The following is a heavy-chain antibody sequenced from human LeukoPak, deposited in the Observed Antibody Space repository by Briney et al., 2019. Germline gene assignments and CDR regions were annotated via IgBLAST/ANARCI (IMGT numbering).Heavy chain of an antibody. D-gene: IGHD2-15*01. J-gene: IGHJ5*02. CDR2: IRSKANSYAT. Sequence: GGSLRLSCAASGFTFSGSAMHWVRQASGKGLEWVGRIRSKANSYATAYAASVKGRFTISRDDSKNTAYLQMNSLKTEDTAVYYCTSSGGYCSGGSCYGIGPWGQGTLVTVSS. V-gene: IGHV3-73*01. CDR1: GFTFSGSA. CDR3: TSSGGYCSGGSCYGIGP.